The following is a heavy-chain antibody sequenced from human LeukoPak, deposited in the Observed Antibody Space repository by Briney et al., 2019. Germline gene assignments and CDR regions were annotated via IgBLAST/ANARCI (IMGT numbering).Heavy chain of an antibody. Sequence: GASVKVSCKASGYTFTSYDINWVRQAPGPGLEWMGWISAYYGNTNYAQKFQGRVTMTTDTSTSTAYMELRSLRSDDTAVYYRARGDSSGSYYFDYWGQGTLVTVSS. V-gene: IGHV1-18*01. J-gene: IGHJ4*02. CDR2: ISAYYGNT. CDR1: GYTFTSYD. CDR3: ARGDSSGSYYFDY. D-gene: IGHD1-26*01.